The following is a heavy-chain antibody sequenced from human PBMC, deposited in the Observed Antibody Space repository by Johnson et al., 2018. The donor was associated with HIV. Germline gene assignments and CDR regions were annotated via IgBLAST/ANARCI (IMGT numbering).Heavy chain of an antibody. V-gene: IGHV3-38-3*01. CDR3: AKDSMGYNWNQFEAFDI. CDR2: ISGGST. J-gene: IGHJ3*02. Sequence: VQLVESRGVLVQPGGSLRLSCAASGFTVSSNEMSWVRQAPGKGLEWVSSISGGSTYYADSVKGRFTISRDNSKNTLYLHMNSLRAEDTAVYYCAKDSMGYNWNQFEAFDIWGQGTMVTVSS. D-gene: IGHD1-20*01. CDR1: GFTVSSNE.